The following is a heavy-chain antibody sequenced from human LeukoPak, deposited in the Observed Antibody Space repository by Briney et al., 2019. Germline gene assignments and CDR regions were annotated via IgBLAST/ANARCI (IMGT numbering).Heavy chain of an antibody. CDR1: GGSFSGYY. D-gene: IGHD3-9*01. CDR3: ARLRRDYEILTGSYSRNYFDY. V-gene: IGHV4-34*01. CDR2: IYHTGST. Sequence: SETLSLTCAVYGGSFSGYYWSWIRQPPGKGLEWIGSIYHTGSTYYNSSLKSRVSISVDTSSKEFSLKLSSVTAADTAVYYCARLRRDYEILTGSYSRNYFDYWGQGTLVTVSS. J-gene: IGHJ4*02.